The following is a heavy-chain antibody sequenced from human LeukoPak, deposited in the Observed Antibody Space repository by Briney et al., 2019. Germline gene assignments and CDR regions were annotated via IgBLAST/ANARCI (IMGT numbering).Heavy chain of an antibody. CDR3: ARDSLIRFLDQQNYYYYMDV. V-gene: IGHV4-61*02. J-gene: IGHJ6*03. Sequence: SQTLSLTCTVSGGSISSGSYYWSWIRQPAGKGLEWIGRIYTSGSTNYNPSLKSRVTMSVDTSKNQFSLKLSSVTAADTAVYYCARDSLIRFLDQQNYYYYMDVWGKGTTVTVSS. CDR1: GGSISSGSYY. D-gene: IGHD3-3*01. CDR2: IYTSGST.